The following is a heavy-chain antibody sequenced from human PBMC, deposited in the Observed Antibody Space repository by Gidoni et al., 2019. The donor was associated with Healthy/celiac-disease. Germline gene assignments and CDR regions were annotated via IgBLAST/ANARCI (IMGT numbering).Heavy chain of an antibody. CDR2: IKSKTDGGTT. Sequence: EVQLVESGGGLVKPGGSLRLPCAASGFTFSNAWMSWVRQAPGKGLEWVGRIKSKTDGGTTDYAAPVKGRFTISRDDSKNTLYLQMNSLKTEDTAVYYCTTGTGTTREWYAFDIWGQGTMVTVSS. CDR3: TTGTGTTREWYAFDI. V-gene: IGHV3-15*01. CDR1: GFTFSNAW. D-gene: IGHD1-1*01. J-gene: IGHJ3*02.